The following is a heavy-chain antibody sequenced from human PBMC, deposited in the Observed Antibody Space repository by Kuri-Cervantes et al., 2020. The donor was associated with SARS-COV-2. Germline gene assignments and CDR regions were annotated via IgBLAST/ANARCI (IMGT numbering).Heavy chain of an antibody. D-gene: IGHD6-25*01. Sequence: GGSLRLSCAASGFTFSSYAMNWVRQAPGKGLEWVSVISGSGGSTHYADSVKGRFTISRDNSKNTLYLQMNSLRAEDTAVYYCANYPRSGQTDRVDYWDQGTLVTVSS. CDR1: GFTFSSYA. V-gene: IGHV3-23*01. CDR3: ANYPRSGQTDRVDY. CDR2: ISGSGGST. J-gene: IGHJ4*02.